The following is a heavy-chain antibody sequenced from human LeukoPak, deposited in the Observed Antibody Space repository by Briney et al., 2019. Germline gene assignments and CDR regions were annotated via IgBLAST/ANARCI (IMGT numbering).Heavy chain of an antibody. CDR3: ARAYCGGDCWVGYFFDN. J-gene: IGHJ4*02. CDR2: ISYDGSNK. CDR1: GFTFSSYG. V-gene: IGHV3-30*03. D-gene: IGHD2-21*02. Sequence: QPGRSLRLSCAASGFTFSSYGMHWVRQAPGKGLEWVAVISYDGSNKYYADSVKGRFTISRDNSKNTLYLQMNSLRAEDTAVYYCARAYCGGDCWVGYFFDNWGQGTLVTVSS.